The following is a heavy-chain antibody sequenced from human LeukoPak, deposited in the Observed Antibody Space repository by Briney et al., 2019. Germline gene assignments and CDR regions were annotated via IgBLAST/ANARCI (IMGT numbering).Heavy chain of an antibody. CDR1: GFSFSTYY. V-gene: IGHV3-7*01. CDR2: KKQDGSEN. CDR3: VRERYCTTSACYVGVPFDY. D-gene: IGHD2-2*01. J-gene: IGHJ4*02. Sequence: GGSLRLSCAASGFSFSTYYMTWVRQAPGKGLEWVAGKKQDGSENYYVDSVKGRFTISRDNSKNSLYLQMNSLRAEDTAVYFCVRERYCTTSACYVGVPFDYWGQGTLVTVSS.